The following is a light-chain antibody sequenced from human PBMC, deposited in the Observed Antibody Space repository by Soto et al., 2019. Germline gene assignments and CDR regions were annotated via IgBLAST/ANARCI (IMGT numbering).Light chain of an antibody. J-gene: IGKJ4*01. Sequence: EIVMTQSQVTLSVSPGERATLSCRASHDVTGKLAWYQQKPGQAPRLLIYAASTGATGLPARFSGSGSGTEFTLTISSLQSEDFAIYYCQHYANWSLTFGGGTKVEIK. V-gene: IGKV3-15*01. CDR3: QHYANWSLT. CDR1: HDVTGK. CDR2: AAS.